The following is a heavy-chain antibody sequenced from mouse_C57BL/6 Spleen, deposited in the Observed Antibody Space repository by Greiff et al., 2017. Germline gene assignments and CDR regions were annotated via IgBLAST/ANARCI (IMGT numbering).Heavy chain of an antibody. Sequence: QVQLMQSGPELVKPGASVKISCTASGYAFSSYWMNWVRQRPGKGLEWIGRICTGDGDTNYDGKVKGKATLTADKSSSTAYMQLSSLTSEDSAVYFCARVMITARAMDYWGQGTSVTVAS. CDR3: ARVMITARAMDY. D-gene: IGHD2-4*01. CDR2: ICTGDGDT. CDR1: GYAFSSYW. J-gene: IGHJ4*01. V-gene: IGHV1-82*01.